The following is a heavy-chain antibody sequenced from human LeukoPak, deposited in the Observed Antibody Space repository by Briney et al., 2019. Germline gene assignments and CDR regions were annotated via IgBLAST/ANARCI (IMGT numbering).Heavy chain of an antibody. CDR3: ARRGSSWYPDYYYYYGMDV. Sequence: SETLSLTCAVSGGSISSSSYYWGWIRQPPGKGLEWIGSIYYSGSTYYNPSLKSRVTISVDTSKNQFSLKLSSVTAADTAVYYCARRGSSWYPDYYYYYGMDVWGQGTTVTVSS. V-gene: IGHV4-39*01. D-gene: IGHD6-13*01. CDR2: IYYSGST. CDR1: GGSISSSSYY. J-gene: IGHJ6*02.